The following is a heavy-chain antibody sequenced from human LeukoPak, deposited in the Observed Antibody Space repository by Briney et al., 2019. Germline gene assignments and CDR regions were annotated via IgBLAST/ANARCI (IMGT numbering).Heavy chain of an antibody. CDR3: ARDPLEVVALTTTNY. CDR2: ISRSSSSI. V-gene: IGHV3-48*04. Sequence: GGSLRLSCAASGFTFSSYGLNWVRQAPGKGLEWVSYISRSSSSIYYADSVKGRFTISRDDAKNSLYLHMNSLRAEDSGVYYCARDPLEVVALTTTNYWGQGTLVTVSS. J-gene: IGHJ4*02. CDR1: GFTFSSYG. D-gene: IGHD3-22*01.